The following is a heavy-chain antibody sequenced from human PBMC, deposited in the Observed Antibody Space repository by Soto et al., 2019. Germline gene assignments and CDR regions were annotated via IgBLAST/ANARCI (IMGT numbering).Heavy chain of an antibody. CDR1: GGTFSSDA. V-gene: IGHV1-69*13. J-gene: IGHJ4*02. CDR2: IIPIFGTA. CDR3: ASQSRRYCTNGVCYTPPFDY. D-gene: IGHD2-8*01. Sequence: SVKGSCKASGGTFSSDAISWVRQAPGQGLEWMGGIIPIFGTANYAQKFQGRVTITADESTSTAYMELSSLRSEDTAVYYCASQSRRYCTNGVCYTPPFDYWGQGTLVTVSS.